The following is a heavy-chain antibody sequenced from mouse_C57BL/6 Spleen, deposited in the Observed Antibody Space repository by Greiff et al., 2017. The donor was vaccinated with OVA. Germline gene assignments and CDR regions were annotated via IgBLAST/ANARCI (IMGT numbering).Heavy chain of an antibody. D-gene: IGHD2-5*01. CDR3: ARWSNYGFAY. CDR2: IDPSDSYT. J-gene: IGHJ3*01. V-gene: IGHV1-69*01. CDR1: GYTFTSYW. Sequence: VQLQQPGAELVMPGASVKLSCKASGYTFTSYWMHWVKQRPGQGLEWIGEIDPSDSYTNYNQKFKGKSTLTVDKSSSTAYMQLSSLTSEDSAVYYCARWSNYGFAYWGQGTLVTVSA.